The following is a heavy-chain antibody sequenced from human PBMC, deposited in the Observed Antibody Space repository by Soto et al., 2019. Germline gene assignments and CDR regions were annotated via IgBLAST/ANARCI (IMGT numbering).Heavy chain of an antibody. CDR3: ARDGFCTSTTCRVGNWFDP. CDR1: GGSFSRYY. V-gene: IGHV4-34*01. D-gene: IGHD2-2*01. CDR2: INHRGST. Sequence: QVQLQQWGAGLLKPSETLSLTCVVYGGSFSRYYWSWIRQSPGKGLEWIGGINHRGSTNYNPSLESRVTISVDTSKNQFSLKLPSVTAADTAMYYCARDGFCTSTTCRVGNWFDPWGQGTLVTVSS. J-gene: IGHJ5*02.